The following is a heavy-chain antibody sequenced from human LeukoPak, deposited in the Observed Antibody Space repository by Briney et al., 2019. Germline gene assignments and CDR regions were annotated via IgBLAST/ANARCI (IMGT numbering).Heavy chain of an antibody. J-gene: IGHJ4*02. CDR1: GYTFTSYD. CDR3: ARGHRERYYDSSGYYYYFDY. V-gene: IGHV1-8*01. CDR2: MNPNSGNT. Sequence: ASVKVSCKASGYTFTSYDINWVRQATGQGLEWMGWMNPNSGNTGYAQKFQGRVTMTRNNSISTAYMELSSLRSEDTAVYYCARGHRERYYDSSGYYYYFDYWGQGTLVTVSS. D-gene: IGHD3-22*01.